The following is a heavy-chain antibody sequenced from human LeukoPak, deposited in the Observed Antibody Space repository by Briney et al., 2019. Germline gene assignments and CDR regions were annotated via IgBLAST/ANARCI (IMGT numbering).Heavy chain of an antibody. D-gene: IGHD2-15*01. CDR1: GYTFTGYY. CDR2: INPNSGGT. Sequence: VASVKVSCKASGYTFTGYYMHWVRQAPGQGLEWMGWINPNSGGTNYAQKFQGRVTMTRDTSISTAYMELSRLRSDDTAVYYCARCWRSGGSSPDAFDIWGQGTMVTVSS. J-gene: IGHJ3*02. CDR3: ARCWRSGGSSPDAFDI. V-gene: IGHV1-2*02.